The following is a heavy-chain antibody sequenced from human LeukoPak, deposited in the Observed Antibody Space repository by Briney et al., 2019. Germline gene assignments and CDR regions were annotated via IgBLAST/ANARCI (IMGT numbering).Heavy chain of an antibody. CDR2: ISSSGSTI. J-gene: IGHJ4*02. CDR1: GFTFSSYE. D-gene: IGHD6-6*01. V-gene: IGHV3-48*03. Sequence: PGGSLRLSCAASGFTFSSYEMNWVRQAPGKGLEWVSYISSSGSTIYYADSVKGRFTIPRDNAKNSLYLQMDSLRAEDTAVYYCARGPSSPLTHWGQGTLVTVSS. CDR3: ARGPSSPLTH.